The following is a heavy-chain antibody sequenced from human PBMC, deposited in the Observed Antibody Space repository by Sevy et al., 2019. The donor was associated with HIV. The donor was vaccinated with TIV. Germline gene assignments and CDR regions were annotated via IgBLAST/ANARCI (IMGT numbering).Heavy chain of an antibody. V-gene: IGHV3-30-3*01. J-gene: IGHJ3*01. CDR3: ARERGWGLGALDF. D-gene: IGHD1-26*01. CDR1: GFTFSSYA. Sequence: GGSLRLSCAASGFTFSSYAMHWVRQAPGKGLEWVAVISYDGSNKYYADSVKGRFTISRDNCKNTLYLQMNSLGAEERAVYYCARERGWGLGALDFWGQVTRVTLSS. CDR2: ISYDGSNK.